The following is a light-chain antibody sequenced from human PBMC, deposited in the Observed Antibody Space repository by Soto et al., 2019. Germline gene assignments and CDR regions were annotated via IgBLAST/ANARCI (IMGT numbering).Light chain of an antibody. CDR2: GNT. CDR3: QSYDKSLSVWV. V-gene: IGLV1-40*01. CDR1: TSNIGAGYD. J-gene: IGLJ3*02. Sequence: QSALAQPASVSGAPGQRVTISCTGSTSNIGAGYDVHWYQHLPGTAPKLLIYGNTNRPSGVPDRFSGSKSGTSASLAITGLQAEDEADYYCQSYDKSLSVWVFGGGTKVTVL.